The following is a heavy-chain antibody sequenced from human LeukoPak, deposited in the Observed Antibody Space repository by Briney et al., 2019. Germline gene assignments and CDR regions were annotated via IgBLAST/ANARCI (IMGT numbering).Heavy chain of an antibody. D-gene: IGHD1-14*01. CDR2: MYHDGRT. Sequence: PSETLSLTCTVSGGSINSGTYYWGWIPQPPRKGLEWIASMYHDGRTSYNPSLESRVTISIDTSTNQFSLKLSSVTAADTAVYYCASDHKSITMRKGQYFDYWGQGVLVTVSS. J-gene: IGHJ4*02. CDR1: GGSINSGTYY. V-gene: IGHV4-39*01. CDR3: ASDHKSITMRKGQYFDY.